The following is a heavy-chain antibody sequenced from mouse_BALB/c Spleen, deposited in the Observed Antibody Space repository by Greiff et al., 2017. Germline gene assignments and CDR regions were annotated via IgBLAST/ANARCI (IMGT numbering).Heavy chain of an antibody. CDR1: GFTFSSFG. CDR3: ARSGYYGSSGAYFDY. CDR2: ISSGSSTI. J-gene: IGHJ2*01. D-gene: IGHD1-1*01. V-gene: IGHV5-17*02. Sequence: EVKLMESGGGLVQPGGSRKLSCAASGFTFSSFGMHWVRQAPEKGLEWVAYISSGSSTIYYADTVKGRFTISRDNPKNTLFLQMTSLRSEDTAMYYCARSGYYGSSGAYFDYWGQGTTLTVSS.